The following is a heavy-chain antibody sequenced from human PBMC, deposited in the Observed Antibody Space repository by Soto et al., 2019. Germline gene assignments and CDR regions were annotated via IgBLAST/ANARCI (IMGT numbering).Heavy chain of an antibody. CDR1: GYTFTSYG. D-gene: IGHD1-26*01. CDR2: ISAYNGNT. CDR3: ARGANKRYPYYYFGMDV. Sequence: VKGSCKASGYTFTSYGISWVRQAPGQGLEGMGWISAYNGNTNYAQKLQGRVTMTTDTSTSTAYMELRSLRSDDTAVYYCARGANKRYPYYYFGMDVWGQGNTVTVS. V-gene: IGHV1-18*01. J-gene: IGHJ6*02.